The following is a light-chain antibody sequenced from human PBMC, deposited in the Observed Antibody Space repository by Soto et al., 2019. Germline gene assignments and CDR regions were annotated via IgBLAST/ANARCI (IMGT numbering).Light chain of an antibody. CDR3: QQFGSYPLT. CDR1: QSVRSSY. Sequence: EIVLTQSPGTLSFSPWGIATLSCRASQSVRSSYLAWYQQKPGRAPRLLIYGASTRATGMPARVSGSRSATDFTLSISGLEPEEFAVYYCQQFGSYPLTFGMGTKVEIK. CDR2: GAS. J-gene: IGKJ4*01. V-gene: IGKV3-20*01.